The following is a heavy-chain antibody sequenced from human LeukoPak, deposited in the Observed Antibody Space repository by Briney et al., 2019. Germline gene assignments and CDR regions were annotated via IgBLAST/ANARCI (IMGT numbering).Heavy chain of an antibody. CDR1: GFTFSSYA. Sequence: GGSLRLSCAASGFTFSSYAMSWVRQAPGKGLEWVSAISGSGGSTYYADSVKGRFTISRDNSKNTLYLQMNSLRAEDTAVYYCAKEGGNTYYYDSSGYPPPIYFDYWGQGTLVTVSS. V-gene: IGHV3-23*01. J-gene: IGHJ4*02. D-gene: IGHD3-22*01. CDR2: ISGSGGST. CDR3: AKEGGNTYYYDSSGYPPPIYFDY.